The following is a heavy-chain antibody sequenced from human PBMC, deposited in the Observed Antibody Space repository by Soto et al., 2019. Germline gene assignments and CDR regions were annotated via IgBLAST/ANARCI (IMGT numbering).Heavy chain of an antibody. CDR3: ASDLVGASDSYGLDV. CDR2: IWHDGNNK. V-gene: IGHV3-33*01. D-gene: IGHD1-26*01. J-gene: IGHJ6*02. CDR1: GFTFSNYG. Sequence: GGSLRLSCAASGFTFSNYGIPWVWHGPGKGRERVAIIWHDGNNKYYADSVGGRFINSRDNSKNRLYLQMSSLRAEDTAVYYCASDLVGASDSYGLDVWGQGTPVTVSS.